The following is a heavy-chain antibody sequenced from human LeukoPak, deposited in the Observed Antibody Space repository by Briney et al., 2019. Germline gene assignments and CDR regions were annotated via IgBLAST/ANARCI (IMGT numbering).Heavy chain of an antibody. CDR1: GGSMSSYY. Sequence: PSETLSLTCTVSGGSMSSYYWSWIRQPPGKGLEWIGYIYYSGTTNYNPSLKSRVTISVDTSKNQFSLKLSSVTAADTAVYYCARGRIAARPLYYYYYMDVWGKGTTVTVSS. D-gene: IGHD6-6*01. J-gene: IGHJ6*03. V-gene: IGHV4-59*12. CDR3: ARGRIAARPLYYYYYMDV. CDR2: IYYSGTT.